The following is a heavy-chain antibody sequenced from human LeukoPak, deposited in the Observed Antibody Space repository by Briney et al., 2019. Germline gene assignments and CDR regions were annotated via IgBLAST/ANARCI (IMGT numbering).Heavy chain of an antibody. CDR1: GFTFDDYA. Sequence: TGGPLRLPCAASGFTFDDYAMHWVRHAPGKGLEWVSGISWNSGSIGYADSVKGRFTIYRDNPKNSLFLQMNSMGAEDTALYYCAKDVVRGIAAAGLDYWGQGTLVTVSS. CDR3: AKDVVRGIAAAGLDY. CDR2: ISWNSGSI. J-gene: IGHJ4*02. D-gene: IGHD6-13*01. V-gene: IGHV3-9*01.